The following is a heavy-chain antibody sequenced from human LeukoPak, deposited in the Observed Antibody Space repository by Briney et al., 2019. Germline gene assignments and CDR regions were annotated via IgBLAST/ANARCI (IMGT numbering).Heavy chain of an antibody. J-gene: IGHJ4*02. CDR3: ARDSYGSDY. Sequence: WASVKVSCMASGYTFSSYRVHWVRQAPGQGLEWMGKITPSDGSTTYAQNFQDRVIMTRDTSSSTVYMQLSSLRSEDTAVYYCARDSYGSDYWGQGTLVTVSS. D-gene: IGHD5-18*01. V-gene: IGHV1-46*01. CDR2: ITPSDGST. CDR1: GYTFSSYR.